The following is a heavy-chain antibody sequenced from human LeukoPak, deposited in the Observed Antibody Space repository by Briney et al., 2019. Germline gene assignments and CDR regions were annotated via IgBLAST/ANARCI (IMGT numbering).Heavy chain of an antibody. CDR1: GASISSGSYY. CDR2: IYYIGST. D-gene: IGHD3-10*01. V-gene: IGHV4-39*01. Sequence: SETLSLTCTGSGASISSGSYYWGWMRQPPWKGLEWIGSIYYIGSTYYNPSLKSRVTVSLDTPNNQFSLKLSSATAADTGVYYCARHKRHGSGRQVDAVDIWGQGTMVTVSS. J-gene: IGHJ3*02. CDR3: ARHKRHGSGRQVDAVDI.